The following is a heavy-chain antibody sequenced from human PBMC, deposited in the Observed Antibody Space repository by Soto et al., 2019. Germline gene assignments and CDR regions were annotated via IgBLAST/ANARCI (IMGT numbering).Heavy chain of an antibody. Sequence: PSETLSLTCSVSSDSMNSGGYYWSWIRQHPGKGLEWIGYIYYSGSTYYNPSLKSRVTISVDTSKNQFSLKLSSVTAADTAVYYCASTATRYYYDSSGYYPFDYWGQGTLVTVSS. D-gene: IGHD3-22*01. CDR2: IYYSGST. V-gene: IGHV4-31*03. J-gene: IGHJ4*02. CDR3: ASTATRYYYDSSGYYPFDY. CDR1: SDSMNSGGYY.